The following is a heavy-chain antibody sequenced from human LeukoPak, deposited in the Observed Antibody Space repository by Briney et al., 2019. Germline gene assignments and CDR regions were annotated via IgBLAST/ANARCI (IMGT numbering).Heavy chain of an antibody. J-gene: IGHJ4*02. D-gene: IGHD5-18*01. CDR2: INSDGSST. V-gene: IGHV3-74*03. Sequence: PGGSLRLSCAASGFSFSNHWMHWVRQVPGKGLVWVSRINSDGSSTTYADSAKGRFTISRDNAKNTLYLQMNSLRAEDTAVYYCAKEGGAYSYGFYYFDYWGQGTLVTVSS. CDR1: GFSFSNHW. CDR3: AKEGGAYSYGFYYFDY.